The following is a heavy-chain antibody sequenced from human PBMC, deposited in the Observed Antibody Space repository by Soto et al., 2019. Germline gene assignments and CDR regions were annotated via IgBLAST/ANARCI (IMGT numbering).Heavy chain of an antibody. D-gene: IGHD2-2*01. CDR3: ARDSGYCSSTSCYAGGMDV. CDR1: GGSIYTYY. J-gene: IGHJ6*02. CDR2: TYYSGST. Sequence: SETLSLTCNVSGGSIYTYYWNWIRQSPGKGLEWIGYTYYSGSTNYNPSLKSRVTISVDTSKNQFSLKLSSVTAADTAVYYCARDSGYCSSTSCYAGGMDVWGQGATVTVSS. V-gene: IGHV4-59*01.